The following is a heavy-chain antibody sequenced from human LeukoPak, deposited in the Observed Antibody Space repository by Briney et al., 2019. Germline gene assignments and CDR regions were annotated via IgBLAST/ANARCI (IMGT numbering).Heavy chain of an antibody. Sequence: SETLSLTCSISGGSIFTYYWSWVRQPAGKGLEWIGRIHTGGSTNYSPSLTSRVTMSPDTSKNRFSLKLASVTAADTAVYYCARIFDRDVRGQGTLVTVSS. D-gene: IGHD3-22*01. CDR3: ARIFDRDV. V-gene: IGHV4-4*07. J-gene: IGHJ3*01. CDR1: GGSIFTYY. CDR2: IHTGGST.